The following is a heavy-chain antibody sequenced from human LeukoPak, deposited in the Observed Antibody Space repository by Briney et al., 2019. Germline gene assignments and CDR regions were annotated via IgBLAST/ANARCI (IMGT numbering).Heavy chain of an antibody. CDR3: AKFPSYDSSGHDGFDV. V-gene: IGHV3-23*01. J-gene: IGHJ3*01. CDR2: TSGSGGTK. CDR1: GFIFKNRA. D-gene: IGHD3-22*01. Sequence: GGSLRLSCAASGFIFKNRAMSWVRQAPGKGLEWVSATSGSGGTKFYADSVKGRFTISRDNSKDTLYLQMNSLRAEDTATYFCAKFPSYDSSGHDGFDVWGQGTRVTVSS.